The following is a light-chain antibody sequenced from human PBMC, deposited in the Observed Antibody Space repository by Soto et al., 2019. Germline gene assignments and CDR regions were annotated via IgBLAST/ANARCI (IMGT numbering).Light chain of an antibody. J-gene: IGKJ4*01. CDR2: GAS. CDR1: QSVSSN. V-gene: IGKV3-15*01. CDR3: QQYNNWPPLT. Sequence: EIVMTQSPATLSVSPGERATLSCRASQSVSSNLAWYQQKPGQAPRLLIYGASTRATGIPARFSGSGSGTESALTISNLQSEDFAVYYCQQYNNWPPLTFGGGTKVEIK.